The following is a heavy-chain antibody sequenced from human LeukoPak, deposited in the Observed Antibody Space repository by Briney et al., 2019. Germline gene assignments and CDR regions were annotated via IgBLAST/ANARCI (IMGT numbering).Heavy chain of an antibody. CDR1: GDSISSGTYY. CDR2: IYRSGSA. Sequence: TSETLSLTCTVSGDSISSGTYYWSWIRHFPGKGLEWIGYIYRSGSAYSNPSLKSRVAMSVDTSKNQLSLSLTSVTAADTAVYFCARDLGTAYYYYFDVWGKGTAVTV. D-gene: IGHD3-16*01. J-gene: IGHJ6*03. V-gene: IGHV4-31*03. CDR3: ARDLGTAYYYYFDV.